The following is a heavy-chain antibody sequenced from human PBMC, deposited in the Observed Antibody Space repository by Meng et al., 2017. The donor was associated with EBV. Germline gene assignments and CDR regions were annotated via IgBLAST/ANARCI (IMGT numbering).Heavy chain of an antibody. D-gene: IGHD6-13*01. J-gene: IGHJ4*02. V-gene: IGHV1-69*06. Sequence: QVQLVESGAGVKSPGSSVKVSGKASGGTFSSYAISWVRQAPGQGLEWMGGIIPIFGTANYAQKFQGRVTITADKSTSTAYMELSSLRSEDTAVYYCARAEIAAAGRLDYWGQGTLVTVSS. CDR1: GGTFSSYA. CDR2: IIPIFGTA. CDR3: ARAEIAAAGRLDY.